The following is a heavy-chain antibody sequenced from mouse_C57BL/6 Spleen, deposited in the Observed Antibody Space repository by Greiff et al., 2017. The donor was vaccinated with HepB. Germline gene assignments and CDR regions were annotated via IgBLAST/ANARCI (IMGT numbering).Heavy chain of an antibody. CDR3: ARDSDYGSSFDWYFDV. CDR2: IDPSDSYT. J-gene: IGHJ1*03. Sequence: QVQLQQPGAELVRPGTSVKLSCKASGYTFTSYWMHWVKQRPGQGLEWIGVIDPSDSYTNYNQKFKGKATLTVDTSSSTAYMQLSSLTSEDSAVYYCARDSDYGSSFDWYFDVWGTGTTATVSS. CDR1: GYTFTSYW. D-gene: IGHD1-1*01. V-gene: IGHV1-59*01.